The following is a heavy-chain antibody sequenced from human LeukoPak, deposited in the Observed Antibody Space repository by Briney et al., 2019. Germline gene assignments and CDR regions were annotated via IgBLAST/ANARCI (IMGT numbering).Heavy chain of an antibody. CDR3: ARVSWVTGNDY. CDR2: MNPNSGNT. D-gene: IGHD1-26*01. J-gene: IGHJ4*02. Sequence: ASVKVSCKASGYTFTIYDINWVRQAPGQGLEWMGWMNPNSGNTGYAQKFQGRVTMTRNTSISTAYMELSSLRSEDTAVYYCARVSWVTGNDYWGQGTLVTVSS. CDR1: GYTFTIYD. V-gene: IGHV1-8*01.